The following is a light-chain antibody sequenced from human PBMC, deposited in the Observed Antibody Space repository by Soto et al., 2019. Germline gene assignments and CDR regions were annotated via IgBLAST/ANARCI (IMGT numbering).Light chain of an antibody. V-gene: IGKV3-15*01. J-gene: IGKJ4*01. CDR2: VAN. CDR1: QSVGRY. CDR3: HQYNDWPVT. Sequence: ETVMTQSPATLSVSPGERTTLSCRASQSVGRYLAWYQQKPGQAPRLLIYVANTRATGIPARFSGSGSGTEFTRTISSLQSEDFEVYYCHQYNDWPVTFGVGTKVESK.